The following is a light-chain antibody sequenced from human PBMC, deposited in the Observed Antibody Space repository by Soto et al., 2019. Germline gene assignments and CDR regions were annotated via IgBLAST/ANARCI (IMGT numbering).Light chain of an antibody. Sequence: IVLTQSPGTLSLSPGERATLSCRASQSVSSNYLTWYQQKPGQAPRLPIYGASSRATGIPDRFSGSVSGTGFTLTISRLEPEDFAVYYCQQYGSSPPWTFGQGTKVDI. CDR1: QSVSSNY. CDR3: QQYGSSPPWT. CDR2: GAS. J-gene: IGKJ1*01. V-gene: IGKV3-20*01.